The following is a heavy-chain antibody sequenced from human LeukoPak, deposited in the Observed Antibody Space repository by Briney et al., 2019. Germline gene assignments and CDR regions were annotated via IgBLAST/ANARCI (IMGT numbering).Heavy chain of an antibody. Sequence: ASVKVSCKASGYTFTSYYMHWVRQAPGQGLEWMGIINPSGGSTSYAQKFQGRVTMTRDTSTSTVYMELSSLRSEDTAVYYCAKEYGSGSYGRYYYYYGMDVWGQGTTVTVSS. D-gene: IGHD3-10*01. CDR1: GYTFTSYY. CDR3: AKEYGSGSYGRYYYYYGMDV. V-gene: IGHV1-46*01. CDR2: INPSGGST. J-gene: IGHJ6*02.